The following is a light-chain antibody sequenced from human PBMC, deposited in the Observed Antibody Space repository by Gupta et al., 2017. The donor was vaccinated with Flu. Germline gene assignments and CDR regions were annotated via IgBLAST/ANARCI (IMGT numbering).Light chain of an antibody. CDR1: SSNIGSYP. J-gene: IGLJ3*02. CDR3: AAWDDSLNGPV. Sequence: QSVLTQPPSASGTPGQRVAITCSASSSNIGSYPVNWYQQLPGTAPKLLIYRNNPRPSRVPDRFSGSKSGTSASLAISGLQSEDEADYYCAAWDDSLNGPVFGGGTKLTVL. V-gene: IGLV1-44*01. CDR2: RNN.